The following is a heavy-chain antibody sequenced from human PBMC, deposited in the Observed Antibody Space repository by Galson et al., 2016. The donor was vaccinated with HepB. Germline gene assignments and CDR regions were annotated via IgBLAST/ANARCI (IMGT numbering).Heavy chain of an antibody. CDR1: GYTFTSYY. V-gene: IGHV1-46*01. Sequence: SVKVSCKASGYTFTSYYMHWVRQAPGQGLEWMGRINPSGGSTGYAQKFQGRVTMTRDTSTSTVYMELSSLRSEDTAVYYCARDPRIAVAGTGAYFDYWGLGTLVTVSS. J-gene: IGHJ4*02. CDR3: ARDPRIAVAGTGAYFDY. D-gene: IGHD6-19*01. CDR2: INPSGGST.